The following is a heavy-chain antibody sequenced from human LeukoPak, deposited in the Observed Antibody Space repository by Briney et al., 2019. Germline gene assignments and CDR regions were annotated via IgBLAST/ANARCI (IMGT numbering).Heavy chain of an antibody. V-gene: IGHV3-23*01. Sequence: GGSLRLSCAASGFTFSSYAMSWVRQAPGKGLEWVSAISGSGGSTYYADSVKGRFTISRDNSKNSLYLQMNSLRTEDTALYYCAKDKGDSSSSHYFDYWGQGTLVTVSS. CDR2: ISGSGGST. CDR3: AKDKGDSSSSHYFDY. D-gene: IGHD6-6*01. J-gene: IGHJ4*02. CDR1: GFTFSSYA.